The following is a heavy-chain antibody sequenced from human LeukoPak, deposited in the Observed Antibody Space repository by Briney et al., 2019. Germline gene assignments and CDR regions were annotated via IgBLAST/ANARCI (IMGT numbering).Heavy chain of an antibody. J-gene: IGHJ4*02. CDR1: GFTFSDYY. V-gene: IGHV3-11*05. D-gene: IGHD3-10*01. Sequence: PGESLRLSCAASGFTFSDYYMSWIRQAPGKGLEWVSYISSSSTYTNYADSVKGRFTISRDNAKNSLYLQMNNLRAEDTAVYYCAKDYRGQDSLFDYWGQGTLVIVSS. CDR3: AKDYRGQDSLFDY. CDR2: ISSSSTYT.